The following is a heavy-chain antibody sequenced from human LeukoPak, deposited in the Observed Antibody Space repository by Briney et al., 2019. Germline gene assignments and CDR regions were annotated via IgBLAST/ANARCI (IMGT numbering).Heavy chain of an antibody. J-gene: IGHJ4*02. CDR1: GGSISGYY. Sequence: SETLSLTCTVSGGSISGYYWSWIRQPPGKGLQWIGYIFSSGSAAYNPSLRSRVTTSVDTSKNQFSLKLNSVTAADTAVYYCASQLGGTTLHWGQGTLVTVSS. V-gene: IGHV4-59*03. D-gene: IGHD1-1*01. CDR3: ASQLGGTTLH. CDR2: IFSSGSA.